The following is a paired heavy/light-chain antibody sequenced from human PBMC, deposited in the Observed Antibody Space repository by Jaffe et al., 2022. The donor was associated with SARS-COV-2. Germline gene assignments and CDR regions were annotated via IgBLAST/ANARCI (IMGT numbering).Heavy chain of an antibody. Sequence: EMQLLESGGGFIQPGGSLRLSCAASGFTFSAYAMAWVRQAPGKGLEWVSSISFSGINTYYADSVKGRFSISRDNSKNTMFLQMNSLTAEDTAVYYCAKGHYSASGSFDSWGQGTLVTLSS. J-gene: IGHJ4*02. CDR2: ISFSGINT. D-gene: IGHD3-10*01. V-gene: IGHV3-23*01. CDR3: AKGHYSASGSFDS. CDR1: GFTFSAYA.
Light chain of an antibody. CDR2: GAS. CDR1: QSVGTS. V-gene: IGKV3-15*01. Sequence: EIVMTQSPATLSVSPGERATLPCRASQSVGTSLAWYQQKPGQAPRLLIDGASTRATGIPARFSGSGSGTDFTLTISSLQSEDCAVYFCQQYNNWPLTFGGGTKVEIK. CDR3: QQYNNWPLT. J-gene: IGKJ4*01.